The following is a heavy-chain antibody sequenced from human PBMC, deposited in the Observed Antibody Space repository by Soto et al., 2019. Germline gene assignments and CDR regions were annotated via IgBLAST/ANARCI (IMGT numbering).Heavy chain of an antibody. D-gene: IGHD1-1*01. CDR2: ISSSSSTI. V-gene: IGHV3-48*01. CDR1: GFTFSTYS. Sequence: EVQLVESGGGLVQPGGSLRLSCAASGFTFSTYSMKWVRQAPGKGLEWVSYISSSSSTIYYADSVRGRFTISRDNAKNSLYLQMNSLRAEDTAVYFCAREVAESSGKGYYYYYMDVWGNGTTVTVSS. J-gene: IGHJ6*03. CDR3: AREVAESSGKGYYYYYMDV.